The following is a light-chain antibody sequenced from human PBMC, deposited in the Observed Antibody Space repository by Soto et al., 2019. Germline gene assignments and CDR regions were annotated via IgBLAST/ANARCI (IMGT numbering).Light chain of an antibody. CDR1: QNISRF. CDR3: QQSDNKHPALT. CDR2: AAS. Sequence: DIQMTQSPSSLSASVGDRVTITCRASQNISRFLNWYQQKAGKAPKILIFAASSLQSGVPSRFSGSGSGTEFTLTISSLQPEDFATYYCQQSDNKHPALTFGGGTKVEIK. V-gene: IGKV1-39*01. J-gene: IGKJ4*01.